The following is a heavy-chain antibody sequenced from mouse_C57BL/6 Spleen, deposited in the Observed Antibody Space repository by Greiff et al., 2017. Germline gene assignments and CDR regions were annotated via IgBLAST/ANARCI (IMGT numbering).Heavy chain of an antibody. Sequence: VQLQQPGAELVKPGASVKLSCKASGYTFTSYWMHWVKQRPGQGLEWIGMIHPNSGSTNYNEKFKSKATLTVDKSSSTAYMQLSSLTSEDSAVYYCAREKGYYGSSYRYFDVWGTGTTVTVSS. J-gene: IGHJ1*03. D-gene: IGHD1-1*01. V-gene: IGHV1-64*01. CDR2: IHPNSGST. CDR1: GYTFTSYW. CDR3: AREKGYYGSSYRYFDV.